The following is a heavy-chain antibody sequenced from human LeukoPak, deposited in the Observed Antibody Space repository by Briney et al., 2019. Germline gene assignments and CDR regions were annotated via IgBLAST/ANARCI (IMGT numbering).Heavy chain of an antibody. CDR2: IKEDGTLA. Sequence: GGSLRLSCAASGFSFRLHWMNWVRQAPGKGLEWVANIKEDGTLAYYADSVTGRFSISRDNTKNSLYLQMNGLRAEDTAVYFCVRDGYNQNRFDFWGQGILVTVSS. CDR1: GFSFRLHW. J-gene: IGHJ4*02. CDR3: VRDGYNQNRFDF. V-gene: IGHV3-7*03. D-gene: IGHD3-22*01.